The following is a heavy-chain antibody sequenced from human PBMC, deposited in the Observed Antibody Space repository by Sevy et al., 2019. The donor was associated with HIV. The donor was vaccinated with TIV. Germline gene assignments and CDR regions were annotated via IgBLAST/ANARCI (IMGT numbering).Heavy chain of an antibody. J-gene: IGHJ6*02. CDR3: AREKVDTSMIFVEYYGMDV. V-gene: IGHV3-33*01. CDR1: GFSFSSYD. Sequence: GGSLRLSCAASGFSFSSYDMHWVRQAPGMGLEWVAVIRYGGSNKHYGDSVKGRFTISRDNSKNALYLQMSSLRAEDTAVYYCAREKVDTSMIFVEYYGMDVWGQGTTVTVSS. D-gene: IGHD5-18*01. CDR2: IRYGGSNK.